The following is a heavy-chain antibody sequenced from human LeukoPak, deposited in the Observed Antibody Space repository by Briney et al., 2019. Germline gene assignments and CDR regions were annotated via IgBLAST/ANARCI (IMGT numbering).Heavy chain of an antibody. CDR1: GFTVSSNY. V-gene: IGHV3-66*01. Sequence: GGSLRLSCAASGFTVSSNYMSWVRQAPGKGLEWVSVIYSGGSTYYADSVKGRFTISRDNSKNTLYLQMNSLRAEDTAVYYCARTYCSGGSCYSPDYWGQGTLVTVSS. CDR3: ARTYCSGGSCYSPDY. J-gene: IGHJ4*02. CDR2: IYSGGST. D-gene: IGHD2-15*01.